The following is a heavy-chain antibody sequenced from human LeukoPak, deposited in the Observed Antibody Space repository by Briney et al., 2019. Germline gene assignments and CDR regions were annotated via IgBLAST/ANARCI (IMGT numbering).Heavy chain of an antibody. CDR1: GFTFSSYS. CDR2: ISSSSSYI. V-gene: IGHV3-21*01. D-gene: IGHD1-1*01. CDR3: AREWVTTPYYFDY. Sequence: GGSLRLSCAASGFTFSSYSMNWVRQAPGKGLEWVSSISSSSSYIYYADSVKGRFTISRDNAKNSLYLQMNSLRAEDTAVYYCAREWVTTPYYFDYWGQGTLVTVSS. J-gene: IGHJ4*02.